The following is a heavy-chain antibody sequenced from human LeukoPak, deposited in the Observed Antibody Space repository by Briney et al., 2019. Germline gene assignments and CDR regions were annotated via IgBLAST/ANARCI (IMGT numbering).Heavy chain of an antibody. CDR3: ATLHYDSGGYYYVGPFDI. CDR2: IYYSGST. V-gene: IGHV4-39*01. Sequence: TSETLSLTCTVSGGSISSSSYYWGWIRQPPGKGLEWIGSIYYSGSTYYNPSLKSRVTISVDTSKNQFSLKLSSVTAADTAVYYCATLHYDSGGYYYVGPFDIWGQGTMVTVSS. CDR1: GGSISSSSYY. D-gene: IGHD3-22*01. J-gene: IGHJ3*02.